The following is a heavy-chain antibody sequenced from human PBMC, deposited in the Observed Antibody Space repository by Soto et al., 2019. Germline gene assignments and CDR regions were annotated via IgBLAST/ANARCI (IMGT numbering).Heavy chain of an antibody. J-gene: IGHJ4*02. CDR3: ARILRFGVVITPFDY. V-gene: IGHV2-26*01. CDR2: IFSNDEK. Sequence: GSGPTLVNPTETLTLTCTVSGFSLSNARMGVSWIRQPPGKALEWLAHIFSNDEKSYSTSLKSRLTISKDTSKSQVVLTMTNMDPVDTATYYCARILRFGVVITPFDYWGQGTLVTVSS. CDR1: GFSLSNARMG. D-gene: IGHD3-3*01.